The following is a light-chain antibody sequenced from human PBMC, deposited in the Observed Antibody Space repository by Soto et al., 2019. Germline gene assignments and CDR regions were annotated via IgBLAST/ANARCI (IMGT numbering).Light chain of an antibody. V-gene: IGKV1-9*01. CDR1: QDIRSY. CDR2: LAS. CDR3: QQLNGYPLT. Sequence: DIQLTQSPSLLSASVGDRVTITCRASQDIRSYLAWYQQKPGKAPNLLIYLASTLQSGVPSRFSGSGSGTEFTLTISSLQPEDFATYYCQQLNGYPLTFGGGTKVDIK. J-gene: IGKJ4*01.